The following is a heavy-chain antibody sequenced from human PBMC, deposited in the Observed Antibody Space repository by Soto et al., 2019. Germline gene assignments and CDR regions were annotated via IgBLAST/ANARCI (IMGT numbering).Heavy chain of an antibody. D-gene: IGHD3-16*02. CDR2: IIPFFGTA. CDR1: GGTFSSYA. V-gene: IGHV1-69*01. J-gene: IGHJ4*02. Sequence: QVQLVQSGAEVKKPGSSVKVSCKASGGTFSSYAISWVRQAPGQGLEWMGGIIPFFGTANYAQKFQGRVTINADETTSTAYMEQSSLRSEDTAVYYCARGRGEISLNLPFDYWGQGTLVTVSS. CDR3: ARGRGEISLNLPFDY.